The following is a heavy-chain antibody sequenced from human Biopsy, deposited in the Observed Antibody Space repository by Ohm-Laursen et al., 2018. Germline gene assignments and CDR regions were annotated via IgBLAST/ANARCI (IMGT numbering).Heavy chain of an antibody. J-gene: IGHJ4*02. CDR2: ISYGGSKK. CDR3: AKDLDYFDSSGYYVVDY. V-gene: IGHV3-30*18. CDR1: GFSFNSYG. D-gene: IGHD3-22*01. Sequence: SSLRLSCSASGFSFNSYGMHWVRQAPGKGLEWVAFISYGGSKKYYGDSVKGRFTISRDNSKNTLYLQMGSLRAADTAVYYCAKDLDYFDSSGYYVVDYWGQGSLVTVSS.